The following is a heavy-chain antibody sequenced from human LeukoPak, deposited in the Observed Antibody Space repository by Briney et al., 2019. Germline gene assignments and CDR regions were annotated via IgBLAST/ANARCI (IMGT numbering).Heavy chain of an antibody. CDR1: GYTFTSYY. V-gene: IGHV1-24*01. Sequence: ASVKVSCKASGYTFTSYYMHWVRQAPGKGLEWMGGFDPEDGEKIYAQKFQGRVTMTEDTSPEPAYMELSSFRCEGPAVYYCATSYCSSTSCYVGDAFDIWGQGTMVTVSS. D-gene: IGHD2-2*01. CDR2: FDPEDGEK. CDR3: ATSYCSSTSCYVGDAFDI. J-gene: IGHJ3*02.